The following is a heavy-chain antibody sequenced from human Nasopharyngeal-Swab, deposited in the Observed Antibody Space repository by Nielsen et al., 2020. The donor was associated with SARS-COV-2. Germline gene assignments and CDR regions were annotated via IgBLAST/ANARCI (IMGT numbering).Heavy chain of an antibody. J-gene: IGHJ4*02. V-gene: IGHV1-2*04. CDR3: ARADGDYVHDY. Sequence: WVRQAPGQGLEWMGWINPNSGGTNYAQKFQGWVTMTRDTSISTAYMELSRLRSDDTAVYYCARADGDYVHDYWGQGTLVTVSS. D-gene: IGHD4-17*01. CDR2: INPNSGGT.